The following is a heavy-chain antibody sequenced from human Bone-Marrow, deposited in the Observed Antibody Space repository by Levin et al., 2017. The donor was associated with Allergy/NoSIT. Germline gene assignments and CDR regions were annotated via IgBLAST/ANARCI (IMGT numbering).Heavy chain of an antibody. J-gene: IGHJ4*02. CDR2: ISYDGSNK. V-gene: IGHV3-30*18. D-gene: IGHD3/OR15-3a*01. CDR1: GFTFSKYG. Sequence: GESLKISCAASGFTFSKYGMHWVRRAPGKGLEYVAGISYDGSNKDYADSVKGRFTISRDNSKNTLYLQMDSLRPEDTAVYYCAKRYVEFLDWLFFDYWGQGTLVTVSS. CDR3: AKRYVEFLDWLFFDY.